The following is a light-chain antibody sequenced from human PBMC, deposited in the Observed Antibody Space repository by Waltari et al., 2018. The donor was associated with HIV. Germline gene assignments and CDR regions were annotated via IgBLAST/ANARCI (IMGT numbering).Light chain of an antibody. CDR3: QVWHYSVV. V-gene: IGLV3-9*01. CDR2: NDR. J-gene: IGLJ3*02. CDR1: HIGTKD. Sequence: SYELTQPFSVSVALGQTVRITCGGSHIGTKDVHWYQQRPGQAPLLVIFNDRNRPSGIPERFSGSKSRNTATLTISGAQAGDEADYYCQVWHYSVVFGGGTKLTVL.